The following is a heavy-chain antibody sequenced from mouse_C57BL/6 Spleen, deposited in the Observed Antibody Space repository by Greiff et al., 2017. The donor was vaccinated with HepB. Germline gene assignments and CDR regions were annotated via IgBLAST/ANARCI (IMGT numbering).Heavy chain of an antibody. CDR1: GFTFSSYT. D-gene: IGHD1-1*01. CDR3: ARLPDGSSYWYFDV. CDR2: ISGGGGNT. J-gene: IGHJ1*03. V-gene: IGHV5-9*01. Sequence: DVHLVESGGGLVKPGGSLKLSCAASGFTFSSYTMSWVRQTPEKRLEWVATISGGGGNTYYPDSVKGRFTISRDNAKNTLYLQMSSLRSEDTALYYCARLPDGSSYWYFDVWGTGTTVTVSS.